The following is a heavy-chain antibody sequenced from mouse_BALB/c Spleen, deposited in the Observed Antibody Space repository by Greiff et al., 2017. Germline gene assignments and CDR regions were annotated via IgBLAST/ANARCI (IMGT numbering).Heavy chain of an antibody. CDR1: GYTFTSYW. D-gene: IGHD2-14*01. Sequence: VKLVESGAELAKPGASVKMSCKASGYTFTSYWMHWVKQRPGQGLEWIGYINPSTGYTEYNQKFKDKATLTADKSSSTAYMQLSSLTSEDSAVYYCAREVRAWFAYWGQGTLVTVSA. CDR2: INPSTGYT. V-gene: IGHV1-7*01. CDR3: AREVRAWFAY. J-gene: IGHJ3*01.